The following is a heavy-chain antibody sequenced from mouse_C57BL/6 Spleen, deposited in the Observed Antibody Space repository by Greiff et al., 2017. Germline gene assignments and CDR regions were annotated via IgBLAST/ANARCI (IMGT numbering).Heavy chain of an antibody. J-gene: IGHJ4*01. V-gene: IGHV5-4*03. Sequence: EVMLVESGGGLVKPGGSLKLSCAASGFTFSSYAMSWVRQTPEKRLEWVATISDGGSYTYYPDNVKGRFTISRDNAKNNLYLQMSHLKSEDTAMYYCARAEYCNYDWDDAMDYWGQGTSVTVSS. CDR3: ARAEYCNYDWDDAMDY. CDR2: ISDGGSYT. CDR1: GFTFSSYA. D-gene: IGHD2-1*01.